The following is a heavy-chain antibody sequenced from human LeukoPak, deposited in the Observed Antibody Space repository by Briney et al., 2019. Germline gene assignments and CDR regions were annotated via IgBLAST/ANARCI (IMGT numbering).Heavy chain of an antibody. D-gene: IGHD3-10*01. Sequence: GGSLRLSCAASGFTFSNYAMSWVRQSPRKGLEWVSAVSGSGGSTYYADSVKGRFTISRDNSKNTLYLQMNSLRAEDTAVYYCAKGDTMVRGVMAWGQGTLVTVSS. V-gene: IGHV3-23*01. CDR2: VSGSGGST. CDR3: AKGDTMVRGVMA. CDR1: GFTFSNYA. J-gene: IGHJ5*02.